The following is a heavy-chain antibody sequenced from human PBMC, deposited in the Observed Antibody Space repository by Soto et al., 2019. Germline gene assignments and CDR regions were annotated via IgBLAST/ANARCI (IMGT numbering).Heavy chain of an antibody. CDR2: IWYDGSNK. Sequence: GGSLRLSCAASGFTFSSYGMHWVRQAPGKGLEWVAVIWYDGSNKYYADSVKGRFTISRDNSKNTLYLQMNSLRAEDTAVYYCARDGELRYFDWLFHPVDYWGQGTLVTVSS. D-gene: IGHD3-9*01. CDR3: ARDGELRYFDWLFHPVDY. V-gene: IGHV3-33*01. J-gene: IGHJ4*02. CDR1: GFTFSSYG.